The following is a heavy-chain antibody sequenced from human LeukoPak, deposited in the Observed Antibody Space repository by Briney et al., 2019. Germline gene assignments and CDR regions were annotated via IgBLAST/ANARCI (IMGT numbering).Heavy chain of an antibody. CDR2: IYYSGST. D-gene: IGHD5-12*01. Sequence: PSETLSLTCTVSGGSISSSSYYWGWIRQPPGKALEWIGSIYYSGSTYYNPSLKSRVTISVDTSKNQFSLKLSSVTAADTAVYYCARLVDIVATTEPRIDYWGQGTLVTVSS. CDR3: ARLVDIVATTEPRIDY. CDR1: GGSISSSSYY. V-gene: IGHV4-39*01. J-gene: IGHJ4*02.